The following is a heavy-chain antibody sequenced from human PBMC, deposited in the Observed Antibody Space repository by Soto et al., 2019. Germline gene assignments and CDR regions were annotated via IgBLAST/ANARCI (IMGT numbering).Heavy chain of an antibody. CDR3: AKGPITSRRRITIFGVVSPTFDY. D-gene: IGHD3-3*01. Sequence: EVQLLESGGGLVQPGGSLRLSCAASGFTFSSYAMSWVRQAPGKGLEWVSAISGSGGSTYYADSVKGRFTISRDNSKNTLYLQMNSLRAEDTAVYYCAKGPITSRRRITIFGVVSPTFDYWGQGTLVTVFS. CDR1: GFTFSSYA. CDR2: ISGSGGST. V-gene: IGHV3-23*01. J-gene: IGHJ4*02.